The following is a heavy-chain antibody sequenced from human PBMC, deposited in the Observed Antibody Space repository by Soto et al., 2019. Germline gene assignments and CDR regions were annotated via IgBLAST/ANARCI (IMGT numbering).Heavy chain of an antibody. D-gene: IGHD3-22*01. CDR1: GFTFSIYI. CDR3: ARVYYYDRSALFDP. Sequence: GASLRLACSAAGFTFSIYIMSWFRQAPGKGLEWVSYITISSSNIYYADSVEGRFTISRDNAKKSLYLQMNSLRDEDTAVYYCARVYYYDRSALFDPWGQGTLVTVSS. J-gene: IGHJ5*02. V-gene: IGHV3-48*02. CDR2: ITISSSNI.